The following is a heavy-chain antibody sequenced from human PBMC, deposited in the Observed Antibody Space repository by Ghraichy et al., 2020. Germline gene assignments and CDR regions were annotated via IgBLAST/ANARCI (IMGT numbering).Heavy chain of an antibody. D-gene: IGHD6-19*01. V-gene: IGHV3-66*01. CDR2: IYSGGTT. CDR3: SRDGGSGWYKS. CDR1: GFTFGNNY. J-gene: IGHJ5*02. Sequence: GGSLRLSCAASGFTFGNNYMTWVRQAPGKGLEWVSLIYSGGTTDYADSAKRRFTVSRESSKNILYLQMNDMAAEDTAVDYFSRDGGSGWYKSWGQGTLVTVSS.